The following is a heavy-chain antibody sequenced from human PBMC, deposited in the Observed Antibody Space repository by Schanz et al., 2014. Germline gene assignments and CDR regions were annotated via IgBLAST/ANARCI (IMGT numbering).Heavy chain of an antibody. D-gene: IGHD3-9*01. Sequence: EVQLVESGGGLVQPGGSLRLSCEASGFTFSNAWMNWVRQGPGNRLEWVSSVSHGGTYIYYADSVRGRFTISRDNAKNSLFLQMHSLRADDTAVYYCARDHPHRGVTGYYNDVWGQGTSVTVSS. CDR2: VSHGGTYI. V-gene: IGHV3-21*01. CDR3: ARDHPHRGVTGYYNDV. J-gene: IGHJ6*02. CDR1: GFTFSNAW.